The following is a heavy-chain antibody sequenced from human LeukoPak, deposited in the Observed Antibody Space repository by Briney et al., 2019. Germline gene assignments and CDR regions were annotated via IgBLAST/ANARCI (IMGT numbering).Heavy chain of an antibody. Sequence: SETLSLTCTVSGGSISSYYWSWIRQPPGKGLEWIGEINHSGSTNYNPSPKSRVTISVDTSKNQFSLKLSSVTAADTAVYYCARRPYYYGSGSHFDYWGQGTLVTVSS. D-gene: IGHD3-10*01. CDR1: GGSISSYY. V-gene: IGHV4-34*01. J-gene: IGHJ4*02. CDR3: ARRPYYYGSGSHFDY. CDR2: INHSGST.